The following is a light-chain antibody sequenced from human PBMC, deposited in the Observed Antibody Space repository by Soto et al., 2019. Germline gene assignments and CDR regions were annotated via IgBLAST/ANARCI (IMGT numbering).Light chain of an antibody. CDR2: GSS. CDR3: HYYGGP. Sequence: EMVVTQSPGTLSLSPGERATLSCRASQSDTNAYLTWYQQKPGQAPRLLIYGSSTRATGIPDRFSGSGSATDFTLTISGVEPEDFAVYYCHYYGGPFGGGTKIEIK. CDR1: QSDTNAY. V-gene: IGKV3-20*01. J-gene: IGKJ4*01.